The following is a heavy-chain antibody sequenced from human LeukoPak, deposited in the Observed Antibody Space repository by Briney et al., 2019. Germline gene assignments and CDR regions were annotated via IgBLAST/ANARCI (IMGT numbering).Heavy chain of an antibody. CDR1: GYSFISYW. V-gene: IGHV5-51*01. J-gene: IGHJ6*03. CDR3: VRLCGGDCYSGSTYYYFYYMDV. CDR2: IYPGDSDA. D-gene: IGHD2-21*02. Sequence: GESLKISCEASGYSFISYWIAWVRQMPGKGLEWMGIIYPGDSDARYSPSFQGQVTISADKSISTAYLQWSSLRASDTATYYCVRLCGGDCYSGSTYYYFYYMDVWGKGTTVTISS.